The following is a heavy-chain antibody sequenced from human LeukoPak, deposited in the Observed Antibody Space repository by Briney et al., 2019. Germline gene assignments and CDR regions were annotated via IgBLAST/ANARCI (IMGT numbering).Heavy chain of an antibody. CDR3: AKDRYYYDSSGSIYFDY. V-gene: IGHV3-30*18. J-gene: IGHJ4*02. D-gene: IGHD3-22*01. Sequence: GRSLRLSCAASGFXFSSYGIHWVRQAPGKGLEWVAVISYDGSNKYYADSVKGRFTISRDNSKNTLYLQMNSLRAEDTAVYYCAKDRYYYDSSGSIYFDYWGQGTLVTVSS. CDR1: GFXFSSYG. CDR2: ISYDGSNK.